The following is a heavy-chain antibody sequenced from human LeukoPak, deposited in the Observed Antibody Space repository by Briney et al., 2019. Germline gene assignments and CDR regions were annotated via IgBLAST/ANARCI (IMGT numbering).Heavy chain of an antibody. D-gene: IGHD2-21*01. J-gene: IGHJ6*03. CDR1: GGSISSGSYY. CDR2: IYTSGST. Sequence: SETLSLTCTVSGGSISSGSYYWSWIRQPAGKGLEWIGRIYTSGSTNYNPSLKSRVTISVDTSKNQFSLKLSSVTAADTAVYYCARGGIPFYYMDVWGKGTTVTVSS. CDR3: ARGGIPFYYMDV. V-gene: IGHV4-61*02.